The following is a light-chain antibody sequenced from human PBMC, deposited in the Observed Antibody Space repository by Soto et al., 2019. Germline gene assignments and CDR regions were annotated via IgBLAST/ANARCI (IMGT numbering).Light chain of an antibody. V-gene: IGKV3D-20*02. CDR3: QERTGWPPWT. CDR1: QSVSSIY. J-gene: IGKJ1*01. Sequence: ETVLTQSPGTLSLSPGERATLSCRASQSVSSIYVAWYQQKPGQAPRLLIYGASTRATGIPDRFSGSGSGTDFTLTISRLEPEDFAVYYCQERTGWPPWTFGQGTKVDI. CDR2: GAS.